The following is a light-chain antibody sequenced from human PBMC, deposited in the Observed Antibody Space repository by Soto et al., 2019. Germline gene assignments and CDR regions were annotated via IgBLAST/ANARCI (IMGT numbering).Light chain of an antibody. Sequence: QSVTISCTGTSSDVGAYNYVSWYQQHAGKAPKLVIYEVTNRPSGVPDRFSGSKSANTASLTVSGLQDEDEADYYCSSFASSNTWVFGGGTKLTVL. J-gene: IGLJ3*02. V-gene: IGLV2-8*01. CDR3: SSFASSNTWV. CDR2: EVT. CDR1: SSDVGAYNY.